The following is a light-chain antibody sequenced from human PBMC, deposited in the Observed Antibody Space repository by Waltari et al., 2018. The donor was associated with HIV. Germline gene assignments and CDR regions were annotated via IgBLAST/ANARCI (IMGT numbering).Light chain of an antibody. V-gene: IGLV2-14*01. CDR3: TSYTSSSTLVV. CDR2: EVT. J-gene: IGLJ2*01. Sequence: QSALTQPASVSGSLGQPITISSTGTGRYVGGSNHVSWYQHHPGKSPKLMIYEVTNRPSGVSNRFSGSKSGNTASLTISGLQAEDESDYYCTSYTSSSTLVVFGGGTNLTVL. CDR1: GRYVGGSNH.